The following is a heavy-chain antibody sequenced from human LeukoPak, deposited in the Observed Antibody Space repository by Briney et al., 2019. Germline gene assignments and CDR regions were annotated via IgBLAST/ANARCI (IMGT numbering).Heavy chain of an antibody. D-gene: IGHD6-19*01. CDR1: GYTSTSYY. J-gene: IGHJ6*03. CDR3: ARDGVQSSGWYYYYYYYMDV. Sequence: ASVKVSCKASGYTSTSYYMHWVRQAPGQGLEWMGWINPNSGGTNYAQKFQGRVTMTRDTSISTAYMELSRLRSDDTAVYYCARDGVQSSGWYYYYYYYMDVWGKGTTVTVSS. CDR2: INPNSGGT. V-gene: IGHV1-2*02.